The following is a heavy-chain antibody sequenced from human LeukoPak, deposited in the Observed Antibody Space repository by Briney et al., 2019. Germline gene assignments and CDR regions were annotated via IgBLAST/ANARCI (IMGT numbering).Heavy chain of an antibody. J-gene: IGHJ4*02. Sequence: PGGPLRLSCAASGFTFSSYSMNWVRQAPGKGLEWVSSISNSGSSIYYADSVKGRFTISRDNAKNSLYLQMNSLRAEDTAVYYCAKSFWWFGEFSPFDYWGQGTLLTVSS. CDR1: GFTFSSYS. CDR2: ISNSGSSI. V-gene: IGHV3-21*01. CDR3: AKSFWWFGEFSPFDY. D-gene: IGHD3-10*01.